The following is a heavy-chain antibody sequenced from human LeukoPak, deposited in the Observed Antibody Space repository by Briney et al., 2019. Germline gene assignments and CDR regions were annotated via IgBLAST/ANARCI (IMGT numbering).Heavy chain of an antibody. CDR2: IRSSGYTT. J-gene: IGHJ6*03. Sequence: PGGPLRLSCAVPGFTFSNYAMTWVRHAPGKGLEWVSTIRSSGYTTYDADSMRGRCAIWRDNSKNTLYLQMNSLRADDTAVYYCARIPTYQPLLAPSYYYMDVWGKGTTVTVTS. V-gene: IGHV3-23*01. CDR1: GFTFSNYA. D-gene: IGHD2-2*01. CDR3: ARIPTYQPLLAPSYYYMDV.